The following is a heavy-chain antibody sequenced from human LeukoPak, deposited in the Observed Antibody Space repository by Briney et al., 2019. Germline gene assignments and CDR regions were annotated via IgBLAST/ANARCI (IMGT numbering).Heavy chain of an antibody. D-gene: IGHD5-24*01. J-gene: IGHJ3*01. Sequence: ASVKVSCKSSGYTFTDYHIHWVRQAPGQGLEWMGITYPVGDFTNSAQKFQGRVTMTSDTPTNTFYMELSGLRFDDTAVYCCARDQWGPDGLWGQGTMVTVSS. V-gene: IGHV1-46*01. CDR2: TYPVGDFT. CDR1: GYTFTDYH. CDR3: ARDQWGPDGL.